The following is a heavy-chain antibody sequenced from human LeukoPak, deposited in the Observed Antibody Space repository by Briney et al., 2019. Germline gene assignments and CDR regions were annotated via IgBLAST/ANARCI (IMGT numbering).Heavy chain of an antibody. Sequence: SETLSLTCTVSGGSITSYYWSWIRQPPGKGLEWIGYIYHSGNTNYNPSLKSRVTISVDTSKNQFSLKLSSVTAADTAVYYCARVVDSNFDYWGQGTLVTVSS. CDR1: GGSITSYY. CDR2: IYHSGNT. J-gene: IGHJ4*02. D-gene: IGHD2-15*01. V-gene: IGHV4-59*08. CDR3: ARVVDSNFDY.